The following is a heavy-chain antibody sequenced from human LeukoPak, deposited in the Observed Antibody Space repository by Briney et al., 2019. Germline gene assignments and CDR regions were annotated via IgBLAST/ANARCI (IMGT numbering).Heavy chain of an antibody. D-gene: IGHD1-26*01. Sequence: SETLSLTCTVSGGSISSGGYYWSWIRQHPGKGLEWIGYIYYSGSTYYNPSLKSRVTISVDTSKNQFSVKLSSVTAADTAVYYWARDLSGTIHWFDPWGQETLVTVSS. CDR1: GGSISSGGYY. J-gene: IGHJ5*02. CDR2: IYYSGST. V-gene: IGHV4-31*03. CDR3: ARDLSGTIHWFDP.